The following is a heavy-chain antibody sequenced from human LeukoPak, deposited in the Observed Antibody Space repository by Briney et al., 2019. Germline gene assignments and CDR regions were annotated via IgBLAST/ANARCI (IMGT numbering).Heavy chain of an antibody. J-gene: IGHJ4*02. Sequence: SQTLSLTCTVSGGSISSGDYNWSWIRQPPGKGLEWIGYIYYSGSTYYNPALKSRGTMSVDTSKNQVSLKLSSVTAADTAVYYCARGYDFWSGYYSYYFDYWGQGTLVTVSS. CDR1: GGSISSGDYN. D-gene: IGHD3-3*01. CDR2: IYYSGST. V-gene: IGHV4-30-4*08. CDR3: ARGYDFWSGYYSYYFDY.